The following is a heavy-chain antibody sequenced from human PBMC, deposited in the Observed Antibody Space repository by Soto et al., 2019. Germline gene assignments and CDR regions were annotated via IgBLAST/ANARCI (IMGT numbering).Heavy chain of an antibody. CDR2: ISYDGSNK. CDR3: ARVFYSSYYFDY. J-gene: IGHJ4*02. Sequence: GGSLRLSCAASGFTFSSYAMHWVRQAPGKGLEWVAVISYDGSNKYYADSVKGRFTISRDNSKNTLYLQMNSLRAEDTAVYYCARVFYSSYYFDYWGQGTLVTVSS. D-gene: IGHD6-6*01. CDR1: GFTFSSYA. V-gene: IGHV3-30*04.